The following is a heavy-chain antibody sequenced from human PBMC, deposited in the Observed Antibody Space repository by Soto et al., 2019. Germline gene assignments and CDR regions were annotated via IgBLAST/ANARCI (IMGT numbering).Heavy chain of an antibody. CDR2: ISAYNGNT. J-gene: IGHJ5*02. Sequence: ASVKVSCKASGYTFTSYGISWVRLAPGQGLEWMGWISAYNGNTNYAQKLQGRVTMTTDTSTSTAYMELRSLRSDDTAVYYCARVGDIVLMEPSNSWFDPWGKATLLTVSS. V-gene: IGHV1-18*01. CDR1: GYTFTSYG. D-gene: IGHD2-8*01. CDR3: ARVGDIVLMEPSNSWFDP.